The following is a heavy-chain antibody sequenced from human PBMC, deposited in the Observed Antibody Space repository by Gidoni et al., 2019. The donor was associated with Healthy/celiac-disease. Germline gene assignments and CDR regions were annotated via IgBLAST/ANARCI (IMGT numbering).Heavy chain of an antibody. CDR2: IYYSGST. J-gene: IGHJ6*02. CDR3: AREGYDYVWGSYRDYYYYGMDV. V-gene: IGHV4-59*01. CDR1: GGSISSYY. D-gene: IGHD3-16*02. Sequence: QVQLQESGPGLVKPSETLSLTCTVSGGSISSYYWSWIRQPPGKGLEWIGYIYYSGSTNYNPSFKSRVTISVDTSKNQFSLKLSSVTAADTAVYYCAREGYDYVWGSYRDYYYYGMDVWGQGTTVTVSS.